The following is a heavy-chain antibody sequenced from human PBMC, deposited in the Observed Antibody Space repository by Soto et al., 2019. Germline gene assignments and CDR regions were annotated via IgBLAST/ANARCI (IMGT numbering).Heavy chain of an antibody. Sequence: QVQLQESGPGLVKPSETLSLTCTVSGGSVSSGSYYWSWIRQPPGKGLEWIGYIYYSGSTYYNPYRKSRVTISVDSSKNQFSLKLSSVTAADTAVYYCARGAYQLLGGRYYYYGMDVWGQGTTVTVSS. D-gene: IGHD2-2*01. CDR1: GGSVSSGSYY. CDR2: IYYSGST. CDR3: ARGAYQLLGGRYYYYGMDV. V-gene: IGHV4-61*01. J-gene: IGHJ6*02.